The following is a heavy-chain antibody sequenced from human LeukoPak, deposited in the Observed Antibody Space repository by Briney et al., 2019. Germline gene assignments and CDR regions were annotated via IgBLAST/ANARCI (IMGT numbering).Heavy chain of an antibody. D-gene: IGHD3-9*01. CDR1: GYTFTSYD. V-gene: IGHV1-8*01. Sequence: ASVKVSCKASGYTFTSYDINWVRQATGQGLEWMGWMNPNSGNTGYAQKFQGRVTMTRNTSISTAYMELSSLRSEDTAVYYCAREDYDILTGYYRTPYNWFDPWGQGTLVTVSS. CDR3: AREDYDILTGYYRTPYNWFDP. J-gene: IGHJ5*02. CDR2: MNPNSGNT.